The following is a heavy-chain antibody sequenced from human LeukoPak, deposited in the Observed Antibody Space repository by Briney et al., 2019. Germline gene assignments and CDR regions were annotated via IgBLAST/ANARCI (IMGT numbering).Heavy chain of an antibody. J-gene: IGHJ4*02. CDR3: AREHKSYGDYPYYFDS. D-gene: IGHD4-17*01. V-gene: IGHV4-30-4*01. CDR2: INKNGGT. CDR1: SDSISSGDYY. Sequence: SQTLSLTCTVSSDSISSGDYYWSWIRQPAGKGLEFIGYINKNGGTYYNPPLKSRVSISIDTSKNQFSLQLTSVTAADTAVYFCAREHKSYGDYPYYFDSWSQGTLVTVSS.